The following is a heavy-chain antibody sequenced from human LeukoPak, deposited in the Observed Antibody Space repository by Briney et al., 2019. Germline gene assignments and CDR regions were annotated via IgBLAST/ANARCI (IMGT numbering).Heavy chain of an antibody. CDR3: AHEIPLETTDVFDI. D-gene: IGHD1-1*01. CDR2: IYWDDDK. V-gene: IGHV2-5*02. CDR1: GFSLPTTGVG. J-gene: IGHJ3*02. Sequence: ESGPTLVHPPQTLTLTCTFSGFSLPTTGVGVGWVRQPPGKALEWLALIYWDDDKLYSPSLENRLTITKDTSKSQVVLTLTNVDPVDTATYYCAHEIPLETTDVFDIWGLGTMVTVSS.